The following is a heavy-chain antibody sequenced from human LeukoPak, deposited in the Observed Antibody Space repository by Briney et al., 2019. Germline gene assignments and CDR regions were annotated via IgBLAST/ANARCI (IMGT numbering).Heavy chain of an antibody. CDR3: ARVRGYYYDSSGYCDY. Sequence: SETLSLTCTVSGGSISSYYWSWIRQPPGKGLEWIGYIYYSGSTNYNPSLKSRVTISVDTSKNQFSLKLSSVTAADTAVYYCARVRGYYYDSSGYCDYWGQGTLVTVSS. CDR2: IYYSGST. V-gene: IGHV4-59*01. CDR1: GGSISSYY. D-gene: IGHD3-22*01. J-gene: IGHJ4*02.